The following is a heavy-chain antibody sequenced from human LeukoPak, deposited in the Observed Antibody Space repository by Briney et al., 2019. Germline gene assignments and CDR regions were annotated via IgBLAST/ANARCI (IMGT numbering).Heavy chain of an antibody. J-gene: IGHJ4*02. CDR1: GFTVSSNY. CDR2: IYSDGTT. Sequence: GGSLRLSCAASGFTVSSNYMSWVRQAPGKGLEWVSIIYSDGTTYYADSVKGRFTISRDNSKNTVYLQMNSLRDEDTAKYYCAKTVSGSYSYQGGDYWGQGTLVTVSS. V-gene: IGHV3-66*01. D-gene: IGHD3-16*02. CDR3: AKTVSGSYSYQGGDY.